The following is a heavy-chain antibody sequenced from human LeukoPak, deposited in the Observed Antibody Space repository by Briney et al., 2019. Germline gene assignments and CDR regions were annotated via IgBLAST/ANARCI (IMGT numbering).Heavy chain of an antibody. V-gene: IGHV4-38-2*02. CDR2: IYHSGST. J-gene: IGHJ6*03. CDR3: ARVKGLWFGPPKYYYYYMDV. CDR1: GYSISSDYY. D-gene: IGHD3-10*01. Sequence: SETLSLICTVSGYSISSDYYWGWIRQPPGKGLEWIGSIYHSGSTYYNPSLKSRVTISVDTSKNQFSLKLRSVTAADTAVYYCARVKGLWFGPPKYYYYYMDVWGKGTTVTISS.